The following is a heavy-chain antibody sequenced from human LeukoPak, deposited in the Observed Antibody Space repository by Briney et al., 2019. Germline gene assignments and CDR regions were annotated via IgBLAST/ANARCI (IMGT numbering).Heavy chain of an antibody. J-gene: IGHJ4*02. CDR3: AKSWSSGSGAYYPFDY. D-gene: IGHD3-10*01. CDR1: GFTFSSYA. V-gene: IGHV3-23*01. CDR2: ISGSGVST. Sequence: GGSLRLSCAASGFTFSSYAMSWARQPPGKGLEWVSAISGSGVSTYYTDSVKGRFTISRDNSKNTLYLQMNSLRAEDTAVYYCAKSWSSGSGAYYPFDYWGQGTLVTVSS.